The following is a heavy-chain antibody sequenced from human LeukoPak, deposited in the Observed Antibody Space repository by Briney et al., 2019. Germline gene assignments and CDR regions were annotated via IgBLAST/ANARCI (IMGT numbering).Heavy chain of an antibody. CDR2: ISGSGGST. Sequence: GGSLRLSCAASGFTFSSYGMSWVRQAPGKGLEWVSAISGSGGSTYYADSVKGRFTISRDNSKNTLYLQMNSLRAEDTAVYYCAKSPEQIAVAGLDYWGQGTLVTVSS. V-gene: IGHV3-23*01. D-gene: IGHD6-19*01. CDR3: AKSPEQIAVAGLDY. CDR1: GFTFSSYG. J-gene: IGHJ4*02.